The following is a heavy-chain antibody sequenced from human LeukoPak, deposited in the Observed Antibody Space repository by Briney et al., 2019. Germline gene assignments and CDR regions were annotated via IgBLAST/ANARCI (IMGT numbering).Heavy chain of an antibody. Sequence: ASVKVSCKASGYTFTSYAMNWVRQAPGQGLEWMGWINTNTGNPTYARGFTGRFVFSLDTSVNTAYLEISSLKGEDSAVYYCARGGSSWYDYWGQGTLVTVSS. CDR1: GYTFTSYA. CDR3: ARGGSSWYDY. D-gene: IGHD6-13*01. CDR2: INTNTGNP. J-gene: IGHJ4*02. V-gene: IGHV7-4-1*02.